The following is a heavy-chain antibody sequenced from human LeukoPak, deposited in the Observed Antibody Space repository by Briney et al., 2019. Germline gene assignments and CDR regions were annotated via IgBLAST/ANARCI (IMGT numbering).Heavy chain of an antibody. D-gene: IGHD5-18*01. CDR3: ARDQGYSYGDDLFDY. CDR2: ISSSGSTI. Sequence: PGGALRLSCAGSGCTFSGYEMNWVRQAPGKGVEGVSYISSSGSTIYYADSVKGRFTISRDNAKNSLYLQINSLRAEDTAVYYCARDQGYSYGDDLFDYWGQGTLVTVSS. J-gene: IGHJ4*02. V-gene: IGHV3-48*03. CDR1: GCTFSGYE.